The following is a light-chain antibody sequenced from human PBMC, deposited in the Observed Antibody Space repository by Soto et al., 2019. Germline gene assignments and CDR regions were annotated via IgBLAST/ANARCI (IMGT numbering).Light chain of an antibody. CDR1: QSVSSN. CDR2: GAS. Sequence: IVMKQSPATLSVSPGERATLSCRASQSVSSNLAWYQQKPGQAPRLLIYGASTRATGIPARFSGSGSGTEFTLTISSLQSEDFAVYYCQQYNNWTPITFGQGTRLEIK. V-gene: IGKV3-15*01. CDR3: QQYNNWTPIT. J-gene: IGKJ5*01.